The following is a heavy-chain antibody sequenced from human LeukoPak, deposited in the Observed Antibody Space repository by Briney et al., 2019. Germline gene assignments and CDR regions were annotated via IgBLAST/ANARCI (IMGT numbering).Heavy chain of an antibody. CDR1: GYTFTSYG. Sequence: ASVKVSCKASGYTFTSYGISWVRQAPGQGLEWMGWIHPNRGDANYGQKFQGRVTMTRDTSISTAYLELSRLTSDDTAVYYCARETSESFETWGQGTLVTVSS. J-gene: IGHJ5*02. V-gene: IGHV1-2*02. CDR2: IHPNRGDA. D-gene: IGHD1-26*01. CDR3: ARETSESFET.